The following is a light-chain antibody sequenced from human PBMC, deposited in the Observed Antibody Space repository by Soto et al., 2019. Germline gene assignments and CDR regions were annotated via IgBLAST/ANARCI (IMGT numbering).Light chain of an antibody. CDR3: QQYHNWPPQYT. J-gene: IGKJ2*01. CDR1: QSVASN. Sequence: EIVMTQSPASLSVSPGDGATLSCRASQSVASNVAWYQQKPGQGPRLLIHGASTRAVGVPARFSVSGSGTDFTLTITSLQSEDFAVSYCQQYHNWPPQYTFGQGTKLQIK. V-gene: IGKV3-15*01. CDR2: GAS.